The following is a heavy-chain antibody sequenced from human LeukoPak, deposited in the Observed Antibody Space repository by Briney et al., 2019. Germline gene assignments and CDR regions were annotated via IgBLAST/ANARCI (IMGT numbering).Heavy chain of an antibody. V-gene: IGHV1-69*05. CDR3: ARGGFGSGSHFDY. Sequence: VASVKVSCKASGGTFSSYAISWVRQAPGQGLEWMGGIIPIFGTANYAQKFQGRVTMTRSTSISTAYMELSSLRSEDTAIYYCARGGFGSGSHFDYWGQGTLVTVSS. CDR1: GGTFSSYA. CDR2: IIPIFGTA. D-gene: IGHD3-10*01. J-gene: IGHJ4*02.